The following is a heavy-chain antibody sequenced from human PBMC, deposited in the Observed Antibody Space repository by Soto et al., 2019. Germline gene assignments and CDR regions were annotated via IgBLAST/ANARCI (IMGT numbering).Heavy chain of an antibody. D-gene: IGHD3-10*01. V-gene: IGHV1-18*03. CDR1: GYTFTSYG. Sequence: ASVKVSCKASGYTFTSYGISWVRQAPGQGLEWMGWISAYNGNTNYAQKLQGRVTMTTDTSTSTAYMELRSLRSDDMAVYYCARVIRGVAYYYYYYMDVWGKGTTVTVSS. CDR2: ISAYNGNT. J-gene: IGHJ6*03. CDR3: ARVIRGVAYYYYYYMDV.